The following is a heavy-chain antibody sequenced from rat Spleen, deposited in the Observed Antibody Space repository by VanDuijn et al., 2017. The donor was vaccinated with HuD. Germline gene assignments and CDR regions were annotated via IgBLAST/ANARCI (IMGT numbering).Heavy chain of an antibody. CDR3: ARQGNYGGYDY. V-gene: IGHV5-25*01. Sequence: EVQLVESGGGLVQPGRSLKLSCAASGFTFSNYYMAWVRQAPKKGLEWVATISTSGSRTYYPDSVKGRFTISRDNAKSSLYLQMNSLKSEDTATYYCARQGNYGGYDYWGQGVMVTVSS. CDR1: GFTFSNYY. D-gene: IGHD1-11*01. CDR2: ISTSGSRT. J-gene: IGHJ2*01.